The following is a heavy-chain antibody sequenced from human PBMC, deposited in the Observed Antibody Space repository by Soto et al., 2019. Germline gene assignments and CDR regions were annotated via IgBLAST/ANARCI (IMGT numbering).Heavy chain of an antibody. D-gene: IGHD6-13*01. J-gene: IGHJ4*02. Sequence: SLRLSCTASGFNFGDYATHWVRQAPGKGLEWVGLIRAKAHGGTIDYAASVRGRFTISRDDSKSIAYLQMNSLKIEDTALYYCTRAYSGSPLDYWGQGTRVTVSS. CDR3: TRAYSGSPLDY. CDR2: IRAKAHGGTI. V-gene: IGHV3-49*04. CDR1: GFNFGDYA.